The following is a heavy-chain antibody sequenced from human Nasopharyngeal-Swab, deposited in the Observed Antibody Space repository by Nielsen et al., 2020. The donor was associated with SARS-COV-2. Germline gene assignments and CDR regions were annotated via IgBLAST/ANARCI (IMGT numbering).Heavy chain of an antibody. D-gene: IGHD1-26*01. V-gene: IGHV5-51*01. Sequence: KVSCKGSGYSFTTYWIGWVRQMPGKGLEWMGIINPGDSDTRYSPSFQGQVTISADKSISTAYLQWSSLKASDTAMYYCARQEGYWPEYFQHWGQGTLVTVSS. CDR2: INPGDSDT. J-gene: IGHJ1*01. CDR1: GYSFTTYW. CDR3: ARQEGYWPEYFQH.